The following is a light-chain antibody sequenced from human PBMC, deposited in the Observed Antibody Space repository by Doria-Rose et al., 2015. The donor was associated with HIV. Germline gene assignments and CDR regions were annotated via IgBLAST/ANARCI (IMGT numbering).Light chain of an antibody. V-gene: IGLV2-14*03. J-gene: IGLJ1*01. CDR2: DVS. CDR3: SSYSSSLYV. Sequence: SGSPGQSVTISCTGTSSDVGDYNYVSWYQQHPGKAPKLVIYDVSNRPSGVSNRFSGSKSGNTASLTISGLQTEDEADYFCSSYSSSLYVFGSGTKVT. CDR1: SSDVGDYNY.